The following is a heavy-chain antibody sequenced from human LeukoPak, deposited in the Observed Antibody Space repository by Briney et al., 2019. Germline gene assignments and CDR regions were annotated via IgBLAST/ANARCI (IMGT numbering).Heavy chain of an antibody. CDR1: GYTFTSYG. J-gene: IGHJ5*02. D-gene: IGHD3-10*01. CDR3: ARDLEVRGVFWFDP. Sequence: ASAKVSCKASGYTFTSYGISWVRQAPGQGLEWMGWISAYNGNTNYAQKLQGRVTMTTDTSTSTAYMELRSLRSDDTAVYYCARDLEVRGVFWFDPWGQGTLVTVSS. V-gene: IGHV1-18*01. CDR2: ISAYNGNT.